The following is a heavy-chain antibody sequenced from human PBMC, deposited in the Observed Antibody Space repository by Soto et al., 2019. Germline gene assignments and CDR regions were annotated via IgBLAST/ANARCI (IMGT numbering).Heavy chain of an antibody. CDR1: GGSFSGYY. D-gene: IGHD2-15*01. CDR3: ARSYCSGGSCYPPEYFQH. J-gene: IGHJ1*01. Sequence: SETLSLTCAVYGGSFSGYYWSWIRQPPGKGLEWIGEINHSGSTNYNPSLKSRVTISVDTSKNQFSLKLSPVTAADTAVYYCARSYCSGGSCYPPEYFQHWGQGTLVTVSS. V-gene: IGHV4-34*01. CDR2: INHSGST.